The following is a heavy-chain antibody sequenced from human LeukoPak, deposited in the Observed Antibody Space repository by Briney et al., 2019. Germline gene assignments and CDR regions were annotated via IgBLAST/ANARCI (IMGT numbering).Heavy chain of an antibody. D-gene: IGHD5-18*01. CDR3: ASGYSYGYGEFDP. V-gene: IGHV1-69*06. Sequence: SVKVSCKASGGTFSSYAISWVRQAPGQGLEWMGGIIPIFGTANYAQKFQGRVTITADKSTSTAYMELSSLRSEDTAVYYCASGYSYGYGEFDPWGQGTLVTVSS. J-gene: IGHJ5*02. CDR1: GGTFSSYA. CDR2: IIPIFGTA.